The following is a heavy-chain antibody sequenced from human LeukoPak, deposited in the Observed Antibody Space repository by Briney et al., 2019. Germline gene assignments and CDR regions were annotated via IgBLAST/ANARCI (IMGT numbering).Heavy chain of an antibody. V-gene: IGHV3-23*01. J-gene: IGHJ4*02. D-gene: IGHD3-22*01. CDR2: ISGSGGST. CDR1: GFTFSSYA. CDR3: AKEGQDDSSGYYYVPSSFDY. Sequence: GGSLRLSCAASGFTFSSYAMSWVRQAPGKGLEWVSAISGSGGSTYYADSVKGRFTISRDNSKNTLYLQMNSLRAEGTAVYYCAKEGQDDSSGYYYVPSSFDYWGQGTLVTVSS.